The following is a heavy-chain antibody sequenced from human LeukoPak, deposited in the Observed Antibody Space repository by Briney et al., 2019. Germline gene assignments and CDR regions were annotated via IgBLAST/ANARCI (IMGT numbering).Heavy chain of an antibody. CDR3: AREVGLGQLVSNWFDP. V-gene: IGHV1-18*01. CDR2: ISAYNGNT. CDR1: GYTLTSYG. Sequence: GASVKVSCKTSGYTLTSYGISWVRQAPGQGLEWMGWISAYNGNTNYAQKLQGRVTMTTDTSTSTAYMELRSLRSDDTAVYYCAREVGLGQLVSNWFDPWGQGTLVTVSS. J-gene: IGHJ5*02. D-gene: IGHD6-13*01.